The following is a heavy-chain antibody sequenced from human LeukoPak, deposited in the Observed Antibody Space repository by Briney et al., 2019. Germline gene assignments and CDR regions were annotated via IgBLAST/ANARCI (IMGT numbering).Heavy chain of an antibody. V-gene: IGHV4-59*01. J-gene: IGHJ4*02. Sequence: PSETLSLTCTVSGGSISSYYWSWIRQPPGKGLEWIGYIYYSGSTNYNPSLKSRVTISVDTSKNQFSLKLSSVTAADTAVYYCARVGGGDDCFDYWGQGTLVTVSS. CDR2: IYYSGST. D-gene: IGHD3-16*01. CDR1: GGSISSYY. CDR3: ARVGGGDDCFDY.